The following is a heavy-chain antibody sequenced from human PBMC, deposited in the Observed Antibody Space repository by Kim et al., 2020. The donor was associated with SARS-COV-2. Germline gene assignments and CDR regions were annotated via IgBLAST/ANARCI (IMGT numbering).Heavy chain of an antibody. CDR1: GLTVSSNY. Sequence: GGSLRLSCAASGLTVSSNYMRWVRQAPGKGLEWVSVIYNGGSTYYADSVKGRFTISRNNSKNTPYLQMNNLRAQDTTTNYCAIKLDYYGMDFWGQGTTVT. D-gene: IGHD1-7*01. CDR2: IYNGGST. V-gene: IGHV3-53*01. CDR3: AIKLDYYGMDF. J-gene: IGHJ6*02.